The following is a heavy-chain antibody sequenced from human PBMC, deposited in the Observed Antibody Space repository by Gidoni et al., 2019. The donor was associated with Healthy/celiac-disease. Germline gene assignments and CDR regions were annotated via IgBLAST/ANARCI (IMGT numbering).Heavy chain of an antibody. V-gene: IGHV5-51*01. D-gene: IGHD5-12*01. Sequence: EVQLVQSGAEVKKPGESLQISCKGSGYSFTSYWIGWVRQMPGKGLEWMGIIYPGDSDTRYSPSSQGQVTISADKSISTAYLQWSSLKASDTAMYYCARPALRDGYNHYYFDYWGQGTLVTVSS. J-gene: IGHJ4*02. CDR1: GYSFTSYW. CDR2: IYPGDSDT. CDR3: ARPALRDGYNHYYFDY.